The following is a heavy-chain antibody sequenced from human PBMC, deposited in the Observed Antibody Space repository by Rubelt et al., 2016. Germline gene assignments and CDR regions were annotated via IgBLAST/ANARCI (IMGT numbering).Heavy chain of an antibody. V-gene: IGHV3-23*01. D-gene: IGHD6-19*01. CDR1: GFTFSSYA. CDR3: ARSTSGWHSE. J-gene: IGHJ4*02. CDR2: ITGSGGST. Sequence: EVQLLESGGGLVQPGGSLRLSCAASGFTFSSYAMSWVRQAPGKGLEWVSAITGSGGSTYYADSVKGRFTISRDNSKNTLYLQMNSLGAEDTAVYYCARSTSGWHSEWGQGSLVRVSS.